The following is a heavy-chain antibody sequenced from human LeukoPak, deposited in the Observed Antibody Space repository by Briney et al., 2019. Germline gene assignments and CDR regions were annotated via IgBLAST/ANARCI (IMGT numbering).Heavy chain of an antibody. Sequence: SETLSLTCAVYGGSFSGYYWSWIRQPPGKGLEWIGEINYSGSTNYNPSLKSRVTISVDTSKNQFSLKLSSVTAADTAVYYCARAYSSGWYKKPGEYFQHWGQGTLVTVSS. V-gene: IGHV4-34*01. CDR3: ARAYSSGWYKKPGEYFQH. CDR2: INYSGST. CDR1: GGSFSGYY. D-gene: IGHD6-19*01. J-gene: IGHJ1*01.